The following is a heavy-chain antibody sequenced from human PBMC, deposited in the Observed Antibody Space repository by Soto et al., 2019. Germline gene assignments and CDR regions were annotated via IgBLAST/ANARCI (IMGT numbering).Heavy chain of an antibody. CDR1: GFTFIRDS. J-gene: IGHJ5*02. D-gene: IGHD2-2*01. Sequence: GGSLILSCASSGFTFIRDSMNLVRQAPGKGREWVSYISSSSSTIYYADSVKGRFTISRDNAKNSLYLQMNSLRAEDTAVYNCAREYCSSTSCLNWFDPWGQGT. CDR3: AREYCSSTSCLNWFDP. V-gene: IGHV3-48*01. CDR2: ISSSSSTI.